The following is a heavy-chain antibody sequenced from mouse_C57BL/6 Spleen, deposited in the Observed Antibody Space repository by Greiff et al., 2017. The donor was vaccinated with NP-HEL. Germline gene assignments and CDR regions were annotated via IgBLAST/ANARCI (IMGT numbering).Heavy chain of an antibody. V-gene: IGHV1-76*01. CDR2: IYPGSGNT. Sequence: QVHVKQSGAELVRPGASVKLSCKASGYTFTDYYINWVKQRPGQGLEWIARIYPGSGNTYYNEKFKGKATLTAEKSSSTAYMQLSSLTSEDSAVYFCARETLRDDGFAYWGQGTLVTVSA. D-gene: IGHD2-3*01. J-gene: IGHJ3*01. CDR3: ARETLRDDGFAY. CDR1: GYTFTDYY.